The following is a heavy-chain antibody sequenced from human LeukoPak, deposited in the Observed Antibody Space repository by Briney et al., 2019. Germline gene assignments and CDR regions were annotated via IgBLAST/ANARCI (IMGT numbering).Heavy chain of an antibody. D-gene: IGHD6-19*01. V-gene: IGHV3-23*01. CDR3: AKDRPYSSGWYGGIGY. CDR2: ISGSGGNT. J-gene: IGHJ4*02. Sequence: GGSLRLSCAASRFTFSNYAMSWVRQAPGMGLEWVSTISGSGGNTYYADSVKGRFTISRDNSKNTLYLQMNSLRAEDTAVYYCAKDRPYSSGWYGGIGYWGQGTLVTVSS. CDR1: RFTFSNYA.